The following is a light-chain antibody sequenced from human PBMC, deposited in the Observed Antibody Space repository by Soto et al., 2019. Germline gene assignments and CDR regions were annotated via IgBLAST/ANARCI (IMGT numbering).Light chain of an antibody. CDR3: CSYAGSGAWV. Sequence: QSVLTQPASVSGSPGQSITISCTGSSGDVGNYDLVSWYQQIPGKAPQLMIFEVSRRPSRVSDRFSGSKSGNTASLTISGLQAEDEGDFYCCSYAGSGAWVFGGWTKLTVL. V-gene: IGLV2-23*02. J-gene: IGLJ3*02. CDR1: SGDVGNYDL. CDR2: EVS.